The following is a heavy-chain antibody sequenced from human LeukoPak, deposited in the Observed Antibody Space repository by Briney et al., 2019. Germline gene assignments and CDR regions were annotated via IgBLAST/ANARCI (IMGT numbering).Heavy chain of an antibody. Sequence: GGSLRLSCAASGFTFSSYGMHWVRQAPGKGLEWVAFIRYDGSNKYYADSVKGRFTISRDNSKNTLYLQMNSLRAEDTAVYYCARDETSPLDYWGQGTLVTVSS. J-gene: IGHJ4*02. CDR3: ARDETSPLDY. CDR2: IRYDGSNK. CDR1: GFTFSSYG. V-gene: IGHV3-30*02.